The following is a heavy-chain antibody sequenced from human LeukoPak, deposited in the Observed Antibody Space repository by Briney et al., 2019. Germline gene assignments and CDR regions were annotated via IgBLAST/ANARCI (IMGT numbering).Heavy chain of an antibody. CDR2: ISSSGTNI. J-gene: IGHJ4*02. CDR1: GFTFSDYY. Sequence: GGSLRLSCAASGFTFSDYYMSWIRQAPGKGLEWVSYISSSGTNIHYADSVKGRFTISRDNAKNSLYLQMNSLRAEDTAVYYCAKVLLSSSWYADYWGQGTLVTVSS. V-gene: IGHV3-11*01. D-gene: IGHD6-13*01. CDR3: AKVLLSSSWYADY.